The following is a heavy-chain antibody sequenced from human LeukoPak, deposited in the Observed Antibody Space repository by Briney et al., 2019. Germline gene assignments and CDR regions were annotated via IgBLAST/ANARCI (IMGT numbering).Heavy chain of an antibody. CDR1: GFAFGDYA. V-gene: IGHV3-49*04. D-gene: IGHD6-13*01. Sequence: GGSLRLSCTASGFAFGDYAMSWVRQAPGKGLEWVGFIRSKAYGGTTEYAASVKGRFTISRDDSKSIAYLQMNSLKTEDTAVYYCTRDPMLGIAAASYFDYWGQGTLVTVSS. J-gene: IGHJ4*02. CDR2: IRSKAYGGTT. CDR3: TRDPMLGIAAASYFDY.